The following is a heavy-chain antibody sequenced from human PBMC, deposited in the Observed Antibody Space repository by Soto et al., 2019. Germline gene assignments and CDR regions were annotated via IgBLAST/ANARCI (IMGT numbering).Heavy chain of an antibody. D-gene: IGHD3-3*01. CDR3: ARDHPFGAHEY. V-gene: IGHV3-53*01. CDR1: GFTVNYIY. J-gene: IGHJ4*02. CDR2: ISSGDTT. Sequence: GGSLLLSCAASGFTVNYIYMSWVRQAPGKGLEWVSTISSGDTTHYADSVKGRFTISRDSSKNTLYLQINSLRAEDTAVYYCARDHPFGAHEYRSQGTSVTVSS.